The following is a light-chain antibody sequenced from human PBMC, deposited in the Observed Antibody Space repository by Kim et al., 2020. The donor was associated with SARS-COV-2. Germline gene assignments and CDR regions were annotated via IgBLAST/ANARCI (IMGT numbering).Light chain of an antibody. Sequence: DIQMTQSPSTLSASVGDRVTITCRASQSISSWLAWYQQKPGKAPKLLIYKTSNLESGVPSRFSGSGSGTDFTLTISSLQPDDFATYYCQQYNISPWTFGQGTKVDIK. J-gene: IGKJ1*01. CDR2: KTS. CDR3: QQYNISPWT. CDR1: QSISSW. V-gene: IGKV1-5*03.